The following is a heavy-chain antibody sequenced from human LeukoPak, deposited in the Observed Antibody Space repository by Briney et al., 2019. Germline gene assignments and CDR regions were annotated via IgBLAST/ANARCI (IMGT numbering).Heavy chain of an antibody. CDR1: GFTFSSYG. CDR2: IWYDGSNK. V-gene: IGHV3-33*01. Sequence: GGSLRLSCAASGFTFSSYGMHWVRQAPGKGLEWVAVIWYDGSNKYYADSVKGRFTISRDNSKNTLYLQMNSLRAEDTAVYYCARVGVAYYCGDLYYFDYWGQGTLVTVSS. J-gene: IGHJ4*02. CDR3: ARVGVAYYCGDLYYFDY. D-gene: IGHD4-17*01.